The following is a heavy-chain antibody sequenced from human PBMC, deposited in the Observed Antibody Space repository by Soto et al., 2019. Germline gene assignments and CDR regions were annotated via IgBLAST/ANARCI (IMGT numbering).Heavy chain of an antibody. CDR1: GYTFTSYY. V-gene: IGHV1-46*01. D-gene: IGHD3-9*01. CDR3: ARERPTYYDILTGYYRYYGMDV. J-gene: IGHJ6*02. Sequence: GASVKVSCKASGYTFTSYYMHWVRQAPGQGLEWMGIINPSGGSTSYAQKFQGRVTMTRDTSTSTVYMELSSLRSEDTAVYYCARERPTYYDILTGYYRYYGMDVWGRGTTVTVSS. CDR2: INPSGGST.